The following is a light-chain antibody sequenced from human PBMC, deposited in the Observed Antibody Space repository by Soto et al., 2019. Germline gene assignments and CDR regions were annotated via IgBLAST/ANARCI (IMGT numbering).Light chain of an antibody. CDR2: DAS. J-gene: IGKJ5*01. Sequence: IVLTQSPTSLSLSPGGRSTLACRASQSVRSSLGWYQQKPGQAPRLLXSDASNRATGIPARFSGSGSGTDFTPTISSLEPEDFAVYYCQQCSNWPLITFGQGTRLEIK. CDR3: QQCSNWPLIT. V-gene: IGKV3-11*01. CDR1: QSVRSS.